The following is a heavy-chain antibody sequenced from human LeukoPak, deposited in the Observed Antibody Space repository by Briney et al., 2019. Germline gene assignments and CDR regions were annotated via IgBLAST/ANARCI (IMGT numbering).Heavy chain of an antibody. CDR1: GFTFRNYA. Sequence: GGSLRLSCAASGFTFRNYAMNWVRQAPGKGLEWVAVISYDGSNKYYADSVKGRFTISRDNSKNTLYLQMNSLRAEDTAVYYCARDSGFSGTQRGEYWGQGTLVTVSS. CDR3: ARDSGFSGTQRGEY. J-gene: IGHJ4*02. V-gene: IGHV3-30*04. CDR2: ISYDGSNK. D-gene: IGHD3/OR15-3a*01.